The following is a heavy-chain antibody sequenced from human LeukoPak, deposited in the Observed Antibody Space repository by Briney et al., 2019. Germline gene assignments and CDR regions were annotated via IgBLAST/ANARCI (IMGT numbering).Heavy chain of an antibody. CDR3: ARGSRGMEWLLYRRGFDY. Sequence: SETLSLTCAAYGGSFSGYYWSWIRQPPGKGLEWIGEINHSGSTNYNPSLKSRVTISVDTSKNQFSLKLSSVTAADTAVYYCARGSRGMEWLLYRRGFDYWGQGTLVTVSS. V-gene: IGHV4-34*01. D-gene: IGHD3-3*01. CDR1: GGSFSGYY. CDR2: INHSGST. J-gene: IGHJ4*02.